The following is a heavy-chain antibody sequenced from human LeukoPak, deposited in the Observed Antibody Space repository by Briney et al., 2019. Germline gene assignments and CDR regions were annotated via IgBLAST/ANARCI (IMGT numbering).Heavy chain of an antibody. J-gene: IGHJ6*02. D-gene: IGHD3-9*01. CDR1: GGSFSGDY. V-gene: IGHV4-34*01. CDR2: INHSGST. CDR3: ARGAPYDILTGYYIYYYYYGMDV. Sequence: SETLSLTCAVYGGSFSGDYWSWIRQPPGKGLEWIGEINHSGSTNYNPSLKSRVTISVDTSKNQFSLKLSSVTAADTAVYYCARGAPYDILTGYYIYYYYYGMDVWGQGTTVTVSS.